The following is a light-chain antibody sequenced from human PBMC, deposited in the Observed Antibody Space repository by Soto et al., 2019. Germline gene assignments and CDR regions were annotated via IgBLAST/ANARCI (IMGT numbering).Light chain of an antibody. CDR2: DVS. CDR1: SSDVGGYNY. CDR3: SSYTSSSTRV. Sequence: QSVLTQPASVSGSPGQSITISCTGTSSDVGGYNYVSWYQQHPGKAPKLVIFDVSDRPSGVSNRFSCSKSGNTASLTISGLQAEDEADYYCSSYTSSSTRVFGTGTKLTVL. J-gene: IGLJ1*01. V-gene: IGLV2-14*01.